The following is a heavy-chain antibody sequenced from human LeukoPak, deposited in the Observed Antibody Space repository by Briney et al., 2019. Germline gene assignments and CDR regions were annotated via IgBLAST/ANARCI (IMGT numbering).Heavy chain of an antibody. CDR1: GVSISSSNSY. Sequence: SSETLSLTCTVSGVSISSSNSYWGWIRQPPGKGLEWIGSIYYTGNTYYNASLKRRVTISIDTSNNQISLRLISVTATDTAMYYCARQTGSGLFTLPGGQGTLVTVSS. D-gene: IGHD3/OR15-3a*01. V-gene: IGHV4-39*01. CDR3: ARQTGSGLFTLP. CDR2: IYYTGNT. J-gene: IGHJ4*02.